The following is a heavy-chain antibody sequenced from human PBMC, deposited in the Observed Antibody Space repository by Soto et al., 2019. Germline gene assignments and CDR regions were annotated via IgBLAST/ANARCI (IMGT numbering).Heavy chain of an antibody. CDR2: IYYSGST. CDR3: ASTPLWFGELLPNPTPKYYFDY. V-gene: IGHV4-59*01. D-gene: IGHD3-10*01. Sequence: SETLSLTCTVSGGSISSYYWSWIRQPPGKGLEWIGYIYYSGSTNYNPSLKSRVTISVDTSKNQFSLKLSSVTAADTAVYYCASTPLWFGELLPNPTPKYYFDYWGQGTLVTVSS. J-gene: IGHJ4*02. CDR1: GGSISSYY.